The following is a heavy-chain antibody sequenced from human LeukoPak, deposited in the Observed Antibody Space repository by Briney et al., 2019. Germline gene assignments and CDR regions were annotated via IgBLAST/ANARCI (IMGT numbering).Heavy chain of an antibody. CDR2: IYYSGST. V-gene: IGHV4-39*01. CDR1: GGSISSSSYC. D-gene: IGHD3-9*01. CDR3: ARAFRLAVDAFDI. J-gene: IGHJ3*02. Sequence: PSETLSLTCTVSGGSISSSSYCWGWIRQPPGKRLEWIGSIYYSGSTYYNPSLKSRVTISVDASKNQFSLKLSSVTAADTAVYYCARAFRLAVDAFDIWGQGTMVTVSS.